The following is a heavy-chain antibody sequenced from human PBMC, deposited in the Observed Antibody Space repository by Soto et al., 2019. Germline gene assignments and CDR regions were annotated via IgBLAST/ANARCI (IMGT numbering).Heavy chain of an antibody. CDR3: AKDPSKDWYYGSGTPDY. CDR1: GFTFSSYA. D-gene: IGHD3-10*01. V-gene: IGHV3-23*01. Sequence: GGSLRLSCAASGFTFSSYAMSWVRQAPGKGLEWVSAISGSGGSTYYADSVKGRFTISRDNSKNTLYLQMNSLRAEDTAVYYCAKDPSKDWYYGSGTPDYWGQGTLVTVSS. J-gene: IGHJ4*02. CDR2: ISGSGGST.